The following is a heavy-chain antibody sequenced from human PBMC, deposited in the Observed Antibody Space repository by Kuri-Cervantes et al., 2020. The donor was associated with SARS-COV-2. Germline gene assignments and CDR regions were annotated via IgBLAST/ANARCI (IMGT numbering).Heavy chain of an antibody. CDR1: GYTFTSYY. D-gene: IGHD2-2*02. Sequence: ASVKVSCKASGYTFTSYYMHWARQAPGQGREWMGIINPSGGSTSYAQKFQGRVTITRNTSISTAYMELSSLRSEDTAVYYCARGRKYCSSTSCYTVWYFDLWGRGTLVTVSS. J-gene: IGHJ2*01. CDR2: INPSGGST. CDR3: ARGRKYCSSTSCYTVWYFDL. V-gene: IGHV1-46*01.